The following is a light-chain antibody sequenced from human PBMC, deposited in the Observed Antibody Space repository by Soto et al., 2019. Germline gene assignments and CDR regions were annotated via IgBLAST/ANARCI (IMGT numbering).Light chain of an antibody. CDR3: SLYTSENTYV. CDR2: EVA. CDR1: SSDVGGYNF. J-gene: IGLJ1*01. Sequence: QSLLTQTAPVSGSPGQSITMSCTGTSSDVGGYNFVSWYQQHPGKAPKLIVHEVANRLSGVSGRLYGSKSGNTASLTISGLQAADEADYYCSLYTSENTYVFGTGTKVTVL. V-gene: IGLV2-14*03.